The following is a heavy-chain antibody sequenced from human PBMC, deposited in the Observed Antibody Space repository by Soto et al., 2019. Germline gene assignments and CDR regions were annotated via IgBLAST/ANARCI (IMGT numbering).Heavy chain of an antibody. CDR2: ISYDGSIK. J-gene: IGHJ5*02. Sequence: QVQLVESGGGVVQPGRSLRLSCAASGFTFSSYAMHWVRQAPGKGLEWVAVISYDGSIKYYADSVKGRFTISRDNSKNTLYLQMNSLRAEDTAVYYCARAFLAVADWFDPWGQGTLVTVSS. CDR3: ARAFLAVADWFDP. CDR1: GFTFSSYA. D-gene: IGHD6-19*01. V-gene: IGHV3-30-3*01.